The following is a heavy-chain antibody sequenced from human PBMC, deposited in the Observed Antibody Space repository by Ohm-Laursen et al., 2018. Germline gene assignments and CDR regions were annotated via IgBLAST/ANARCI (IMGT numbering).Heavy chain of an antibody. D-gene: IGHD6-13*01. Sequence: GTLSLTCTVSGGSISSYYWSWIRQPPGKGLEWIGHIYYSGRTIYNPSLKSRVTISVDTSKNQFSLNLSSVTAADTAVYYCARHYEWSHAAGPPFWDYWGQGTLVTVSS. CDR1: GGSISSYY. V-gene: IGHV4-59*08. CDR2: IYYSGRT. CDR3: ARHYEWSHAAGPPFWDY. J-gene: IGHJ4*02.